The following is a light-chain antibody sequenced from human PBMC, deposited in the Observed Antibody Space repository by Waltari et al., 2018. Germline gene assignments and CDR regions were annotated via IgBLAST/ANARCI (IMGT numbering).Light chain of an antibody. V-gene: IGKV1-39*01. Sequence: DIQMTQSPSALSASVGDRVTITCRASQSISIYLNLYQQKPGKAPKFLIYAASSLQSGVPSRFSGSGSGPEFTRTINSLQPEDFATYYCQQSYSLPGTFGQGTKLEI. J-gene: IGKJ2*02. CDR2: AAS. CDR3: QQSYSLPGT. CDR1: QSISIY.